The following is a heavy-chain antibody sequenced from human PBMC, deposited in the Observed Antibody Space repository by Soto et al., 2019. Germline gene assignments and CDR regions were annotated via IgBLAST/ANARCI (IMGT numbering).Heavy chain of an antibody. V-gene: IGHV4-34*01. CDR2: INHSGST. CDR3: ARLFYNSSWYGTYYFDY. CDR1: GGSFSGYY. J-gene: IGHJ4*02. D-gene: IGHD6-13*01. Sequence: SETLSLTCAVYGGSFSGYYWSWIGQRPGKGLEWIGEINHSGSTNYNPSLKSRVTISVDTSKNQFSLKLSSVTAADTAVYYCARLFYNSSWYGTYYFDYWGQGTLVTVSS.